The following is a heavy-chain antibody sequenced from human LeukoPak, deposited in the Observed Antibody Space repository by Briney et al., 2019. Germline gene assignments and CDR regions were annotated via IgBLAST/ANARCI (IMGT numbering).Heavy chain of an antibody. CDR3: AGSVGEGEH. CDR1: GFTFSSYA. Sequence: GGSLRLSCAASGFTFSSYAMHWVRQAPGKGLEYVSAISSNGGSTYYANSVKGRFTISRDNSKNTLYLQMGSLRAEDTAVYYCAGSVGEGEHWGQGTLVTVSS. V-gene: IGHV3-64*01. J-gene: IGHJ1*01. CDR2: ISSNGGST.